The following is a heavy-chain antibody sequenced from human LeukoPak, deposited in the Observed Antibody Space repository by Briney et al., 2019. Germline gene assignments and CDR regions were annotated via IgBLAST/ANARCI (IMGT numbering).Heavy chain of an antibody. CDR3: ARVPRGERSLFYNWFDP. CDR1: GGSISSYY. Sequence: SETLSLTCTVSGGSISSYYWSWIRQPAGKGLEWIGYIYYSGSTNYNPSLKSRVTISVDTSKNQFSLKLSSVTAADTAVYYCARVPRGERSLFYNWFDPWGQGTLVTVSS. J-gene: IGHJ5*02. D-gene: IGHD3-10*01. V-gene: IGHV4-59*01. CDR2: IYYSGST.